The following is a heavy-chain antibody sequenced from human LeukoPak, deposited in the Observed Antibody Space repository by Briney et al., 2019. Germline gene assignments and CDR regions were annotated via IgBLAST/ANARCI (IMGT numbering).Heavy chain of an antibody. Sequence: GGSLRLSCVASGFPFSPIWMSWVRQAPGKGLEWVAMIKQSASETHYADSVKGRFTISRDNAKNSLYLQMNSLRAEDTALYHCARATYYYDSSGYHETEYFQHWGQGTLVTVSS. J-gene: IGHJ1*01. CDR3: ARATYYYDSSGYHETEYFQH. CDR2: IKQSASET. CDR1: GFPFSPIW. V-gene: IGHV3-7*03. D-gene: IGHD3-22*01.